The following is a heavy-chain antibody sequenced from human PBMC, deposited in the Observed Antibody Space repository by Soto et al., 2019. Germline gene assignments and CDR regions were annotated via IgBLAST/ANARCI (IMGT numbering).Heavy chain of an antibody. J-gene: IGHJ4*02. CDR1: GGSISGYY. D-gene: IGHD3-10*01. CDR3: ARAPRGNYGYPSYFDY. Sequence: SETLSLTCTVSGGSISGYYWSWIRQPPGKGLEWIGYMHNTGSTVYNPSFKSRVTISVDTSKNQFSLKLSSVTAADTAVYYCARAPRGNYGYPSYFDYWGQGTLVTVSS. V-gene: IGHV4-59*01. CDR2: MHNTGST.